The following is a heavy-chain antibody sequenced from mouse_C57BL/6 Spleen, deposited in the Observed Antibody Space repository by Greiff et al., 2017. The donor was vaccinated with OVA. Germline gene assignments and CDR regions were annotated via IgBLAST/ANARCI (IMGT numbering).Heavy chain of an antibody. Sequence: VKLQESGPGLVQPSQSLSITCTVSGFSLTSYGVHWVRQSPGKGLEWLGVIWSGGSTDYNAAFISRLSISKDNSKSQVFYKMNSLQADDTAIYYCARNNDYDENYFDYWGQGTTLTVSS. CDR2: IWSGGST. CDR3: ARNNDYDENYFDY. J-gene: IGHJ2*01. D-gene: IGHD2-4*01. CDR1: GFSLTSYG. V-gene: IGHV2-2*01.